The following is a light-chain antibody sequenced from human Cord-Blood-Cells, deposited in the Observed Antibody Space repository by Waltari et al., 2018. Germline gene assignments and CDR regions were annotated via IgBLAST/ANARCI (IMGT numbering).Light chain of an antibody. CDR1: QSVLYSSNNKNY. J-gene: IGKJ1*01. CDR3: QQYYSTPWT. CDR2: WAS. V-gene: IGKV4-1*01. Sequence: DIVMTQSPDSLAVSLGERATINCKSSQSVLYSSNNKNYLAWYQQKPGQPPMLLIYWASTRESGVPDRFSGSGSGTDFTLTISSLQAEDVAVYYCQQYYSTPWTSGQGTKVEIK.